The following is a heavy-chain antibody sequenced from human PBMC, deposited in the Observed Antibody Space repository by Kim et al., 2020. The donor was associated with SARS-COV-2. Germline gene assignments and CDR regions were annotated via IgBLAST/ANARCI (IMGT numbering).Heavy chain of an antibody. CDR3: ARGQSSGSPNWFDP. CDR2: ISSSGTYI. D-gene: IGHD1-26*01. V-gene: IGHV3-21*01. CDR1: GFTFSTYS. Sequence: GGSLRLSCAASGFTFSTYSMNWVRQAPGKGLEWVSSISSSGTYIYYADSLKGRFTISRDNAKNSLYLQMNSLRADDTAVYYCARGQSSGSPNWFDPWGQG. J-gene: IGHJ5*02.